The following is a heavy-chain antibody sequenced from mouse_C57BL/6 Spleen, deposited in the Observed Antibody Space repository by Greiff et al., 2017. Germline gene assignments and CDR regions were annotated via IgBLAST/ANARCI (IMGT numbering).Heavy chain of an antibody. D-gene: IGHD2-2*01. J-gene: IGHJ4*01. CDR1: GFSLTSYG. CDR2: IWRGGST. V-gene: IGHV2-5*01. CDR3: AKEGGVTTEDAMDY. Sequence: VKLVESGPGLVQPSQSLSITCTVSGFSLTSYGVHWVRQSPGKGLEWLGVIWRGGSTDYNAAFMSRLSITKDNSKSQVFFKMNSLQADDTAIYYCAKEGGVTTEDAMDYWGQGTSVTVSS.